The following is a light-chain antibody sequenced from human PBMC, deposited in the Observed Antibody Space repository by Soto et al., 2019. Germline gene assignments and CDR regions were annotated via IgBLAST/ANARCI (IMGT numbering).Light chain of an antibody. Sequence: DIQMTQPPSTLSGSVGDRVTITCRASQTISSWLAWYQQKPGKAPKLLIYKASTLKSGVPSRFSGSGSGTEFTLTISSLQPDDFATYYCQHYNCYSEAFVQGTKVDIK. V-gene: IGKV1-5*03. CDR3: QHYNCYSEA. J-gene: IGKJ1*01. CDR1: QTISSW. CDR2: KAS.